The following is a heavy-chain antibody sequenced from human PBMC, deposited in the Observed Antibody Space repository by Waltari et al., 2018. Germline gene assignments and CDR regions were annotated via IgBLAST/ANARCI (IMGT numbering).Heavy chain of an antibody. J-gene: IGHJ6*03. CDR2: MFNSGST. Sequence: QVQLQESGPGLVKPSETLSLTCTVSGGSITGYYCSWIRQSPGKRLEWIGYMFNSGSTSYNPSLRSRITMSVDTSKNQFSLNLSSVTAADTAIYYCARGAVVSRFYYMDVWGEGTTVTVSS. D-gene: IGHD2-15*01. CDR3: ARGAVVSRFYYMDV. V-gene: IGHV4-59*01. CDR1: GGSITGYY.